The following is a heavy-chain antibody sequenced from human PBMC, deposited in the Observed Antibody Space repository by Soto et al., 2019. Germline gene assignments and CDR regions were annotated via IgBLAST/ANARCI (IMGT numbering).Heavy chain of an antibody. D-gene: IGHD6-13*01. CDR2: ISYDGSNK. CDR3: AKDSLEAAGTPFDY. V-gene: IGHV3-30*18. J-gene: IGHJ4*02. Sequence: VAVISYDGSNKYYADSVKGRFTISRDNSKNTLYLQMNSLRAEDTAVYYCAKDSLEAAGTPFDYWGQGTLVTVSS.